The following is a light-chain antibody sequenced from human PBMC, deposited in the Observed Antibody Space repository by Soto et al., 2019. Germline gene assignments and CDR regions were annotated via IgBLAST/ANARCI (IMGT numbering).Light chain of an antibody. CDR3: CSYAGSYTYV. CDR2: DVS. Sequence: QSVLTQPRSVSGFPGQSVTISCTGTSSDVGGYNYVSWYQQHPGKAPKLMIYDVSMRPSGVPDRFSGSKSGNTASLTISGLQAADEADYYCCSYAGSYTYVFGTGTKLTVL. J-gene: IGLJ1*01. CDR1: SSDVGGYNY. V-gene: IGLV2-11*01.